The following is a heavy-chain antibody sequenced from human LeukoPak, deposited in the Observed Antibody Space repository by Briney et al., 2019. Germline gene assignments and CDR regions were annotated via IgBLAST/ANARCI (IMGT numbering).Heavy chain of an antibody. CDR1: GFTLSRYA. CDR3: ARDPGPVEMATFFDY. CDR2: ISYDGSNK. J-gene: IGHJ4*02. V-gene: IGHV3-30-3*01. Sequence: PGGSLRLSCAASGFTLSRYAMHWVRQAPGKGLEWVAVISYDGSNKYYADSVKGRFTISRDNSKNTLYLQMNSLRAEDTAVYYCARDPGPVEMATFFDYWGQGTLVTVSS. D-gene: IGHD5-24*01.